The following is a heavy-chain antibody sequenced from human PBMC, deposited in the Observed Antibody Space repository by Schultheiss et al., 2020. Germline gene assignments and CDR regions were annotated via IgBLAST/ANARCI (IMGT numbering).Heavy chain of an antibody. CDR1: GFTVSSNY. CDR2: IYSGGST. Sequence: GGSLRLSCAASGFTVSSNYMSWVRQAPGKGLEWVSVIYSGGSTYYADSVKGRFTISRDNSKNTLYLQMNSLRAEDTAVYYCAREGFTYYYDSSGYSKVSFFDYWGQGTLVTVSS. CDR3: AREGFTYYYDSSGYSKVSFFDY. V-gene: IGHV3-66*02. D-gene: IGHD3-22*01. J-gene: IGHJ4*02.